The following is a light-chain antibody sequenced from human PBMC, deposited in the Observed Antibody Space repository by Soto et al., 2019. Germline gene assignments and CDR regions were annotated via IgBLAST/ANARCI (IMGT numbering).Light chain of an antibody. CDR2: AAS. V-gene: IGKV1-39*01. CDR3: QQIYSAPLT. J-gene: IGKJ4*01. Sequence: DIPMTQSPSSLSASVGDRVTITCRASQSITTYLNWYRQKSGKAPKLLIYAASSLQSGVPSRFSGSGSETEFTLSISSLQPEDFATYFCQQIYSAPLTFGGGTKVEIK. CDR1: QSITTY.